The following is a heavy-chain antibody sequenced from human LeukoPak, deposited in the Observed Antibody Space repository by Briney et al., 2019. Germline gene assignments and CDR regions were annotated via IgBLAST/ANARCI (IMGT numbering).Heavy chain of an antibody. CDR3: AKARLSTGWAYNDY. D-gene: IGHD6-19*01. J-gene: IGHJ4*02. CDR2: IVGVGGAT. V-gene: IGHV3-23*01. CDR1: GFTFTNYA. Sequence: GGSLRLSCAASGFTFTNYAMSWVRQAPGKGLEWASAIVGVGGATFYADSVKGRFTISRDNSKNTVFLQMNSLRAEDTAVYYCAKARLSTGWAYNDYWGPGTLVTVSS.